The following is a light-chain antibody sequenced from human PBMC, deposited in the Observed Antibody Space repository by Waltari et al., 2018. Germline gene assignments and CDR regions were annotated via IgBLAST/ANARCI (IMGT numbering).Light chain of an antibody. V-gene: IGLV3-1*01. Sequence: SYELPQPPSVSVSPGQTASIPCSGDKLGDKYTCWYQPKPGQSPVLVIYKDSKRPSGIPERFSGSNSGNTATLTISGTQAMDEADYYCQAWDSSTAVFGGGTQLTVL. J-gene: IGLJ7*01. CDR3: QAWDSSTAV. CDR1: KLGDKY. CDR2: KDS.